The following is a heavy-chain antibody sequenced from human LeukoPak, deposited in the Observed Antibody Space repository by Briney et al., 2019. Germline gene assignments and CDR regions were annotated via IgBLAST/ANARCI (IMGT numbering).Heavy chain of an antibody. D-gene: IGHD3-22*01. V-gene: IGHV4-30-4*01. J-gene: IGHJ6*02. CDR3: ARLGYYDSSALKGMDV. CDR1: GGSISSGDYY. Sequence: SETLSLTCTVSGGSISSGDYYWSWIRQPPGKGLEWIGYIYYSGSTYYNPSLKSRVTISVDTSKNQFSLKLSSVTAADTAVYYCARLGYYDSSALKGMDVWGQGTTVTVSS. CDR2: IYYSGST.